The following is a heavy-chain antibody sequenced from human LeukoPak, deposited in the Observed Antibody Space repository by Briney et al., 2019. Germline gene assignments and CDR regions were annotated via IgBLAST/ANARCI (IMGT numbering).Heavy chain of an antibody. D-gene: IGHD3-10*01. Sequence: SETLSLTCTVSGGSISGYFWSWIRQPPGKGLEWIGYISYSGNTNHNPSLKSRVTLSLDTSKNQFSLKVRSVTAADTAVYYCTREFGSAFDPWGQGTLATVSS. CDR3: TREFGSAFDP. CDR2: ISYSGNT. J-gene: IGHJ5*02. V-gene: IGHV4-59*01. CDR1: GGSISGYF.